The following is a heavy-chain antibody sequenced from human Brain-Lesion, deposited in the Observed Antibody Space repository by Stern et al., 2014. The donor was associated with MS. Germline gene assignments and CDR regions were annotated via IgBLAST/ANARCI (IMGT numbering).Heavy chain of an antibody. D-gene: IGHD1-1*01. Sequence: QVQLVESGPGLVKPSQTLSLTCTVSGGSTSRRSYYWSWIRQPPGRGLEWIGSIYSSGNSFYNPSLKSRLTISLDTSKNQFSLRLNSVTATDTAVYYCARGPLEGIDMKTFYAMDVWGHGTTVTVSS. CDR3: ARGPLEGIDMKTFYAMDV. J-gene: IGHJ6*02. CDR1: GGSTSRRSYY. V-gene: IGHV4-30-4*01. CDR2: IYSSGNS.